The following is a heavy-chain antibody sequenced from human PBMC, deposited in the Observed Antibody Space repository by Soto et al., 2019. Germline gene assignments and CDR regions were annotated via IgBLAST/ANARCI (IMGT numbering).Heavy chain of an antibody. J-gene: IGHJ4*02. CDR2: LNPSGGST. Sequence: QVQLVQSGTEVKKPGASLKVSCKASGYTFTSYYIHWVRQAPGHGLEWMGILNPSGGSTSYAQKLQGIVTMTSDTSTSTVNMELRSLRSKDTAVYYCARGTPVTPLVTPDFDYWGQGTLVTVSS. D-gene: IGHD6-6*01. CDR1: GYTFTSYY. CDR3: ARGTPVTPLVTPDFDY. V-gene: IGHV1-46*01.